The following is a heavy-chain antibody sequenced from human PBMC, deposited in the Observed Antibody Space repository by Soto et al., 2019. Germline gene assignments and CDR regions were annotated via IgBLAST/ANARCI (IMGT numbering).Heavy chain of an antibody. CDR3: ARVKLLSPVYYYGMDV. CDR1: GFTFSSYS. V-gene: IGHV3-21*01. D-gene: IGHD3-16*02. Sequence: EVQLLESGGGLVQPGGSLRLSCAASGFTFSSYSMNWVRQAPGKGLEWVSSISSSSSYIYYADSVKGRFTISRDNAKNSLYLQMNSLRAEDTAVYYCARVKLLSPVYYYGMDVWGQGTTVTVSS. CDR2: ISSSSSYI. J-gene: IGHJ6*02.